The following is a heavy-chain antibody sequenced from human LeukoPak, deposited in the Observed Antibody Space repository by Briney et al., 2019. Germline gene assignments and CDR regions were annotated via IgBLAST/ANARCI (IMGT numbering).Heavy chain of an antibody. J-gene: IGHJ6*03. CDR2: IYYSGST. D-gene: IGHD6-13*01. CDR3: ARGRGIAAAGRVSDYYYYYMDV. Sequence: SETLSLTCTVSGGSISSYYWTWIRQPPGKGLEWIGYIYYSGSTNYNPSLKSRVTISVDTSKNQFSLKLSSVTAADTALYYCARGRGIAAAGRVSDYYYYYMDVWGKGTTVTVSS. V-gene: IGHV4-59*01. CDR1: GGSISSYY.